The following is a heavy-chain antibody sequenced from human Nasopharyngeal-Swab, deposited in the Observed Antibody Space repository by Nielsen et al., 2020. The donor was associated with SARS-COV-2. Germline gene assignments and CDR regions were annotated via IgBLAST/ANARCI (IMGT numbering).Heavy chain of an antibody. J-gene: IGHJ4*02. D-gene: IGHD3-22*01. CDR3: ARVKYDSSGYYYSGSDY. CDR1: GFTFSGNG. Sequence: GESLKISCAASGFTFSGNGMHWVRQAPGKGLVWVSRINRDGSSTSYADSVKGRFTSSRDNAKNTLYLQMNSLRAEDTAVYYCARVKYDSSGYYYSGSDYWGQGTLVTVSS. V-gene: IGHV3-74*01. CDR2: INRDGSST.